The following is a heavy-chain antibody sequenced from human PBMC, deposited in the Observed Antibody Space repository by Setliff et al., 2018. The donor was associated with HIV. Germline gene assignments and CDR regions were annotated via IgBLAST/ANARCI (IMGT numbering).Heavy chain of an antibody. Sequence: SETLSLTCTVSGGSISSSSYYWAWIRQPPGKGLEWIGSIYYSGSTYYNPSLKSRVTISVDTSMSHLSLKLGSVTAADTAVYYCARGAPYCNHGIYHLFDYWGHGNLVTVSS. CDR1: GGSISSSSYY. V-gene: IGHV4-39*02. CDR2: IYYSGST. J-gene: IGHJ4*01. D-gene: IGHD2-8*01. CDR3: ARGAPYCNHGIYHLFDY.